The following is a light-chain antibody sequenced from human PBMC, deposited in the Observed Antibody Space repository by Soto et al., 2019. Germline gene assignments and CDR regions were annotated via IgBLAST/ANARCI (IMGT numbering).Light chain of an antibody. V-gene: IGLV1-47*01. J-gene: IGLJ2*01. CDR2: RNN. CDR1: SSNIGSNY. Sequence: QSVLTQPPSASGTPGQRVTLSCSGSSSNIGSNYVYWYQQLPGTAPKLLSYRNNQRPSGVPDRFSGSKSGTSASLAISGLRSEDEADYYCAAWDGSLSGRVFGGGTKLTVL. CDR3: AAWDGSLSGRV.